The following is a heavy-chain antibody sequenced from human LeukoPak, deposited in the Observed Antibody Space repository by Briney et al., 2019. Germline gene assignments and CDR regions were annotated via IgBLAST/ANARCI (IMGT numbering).Heavy chain of an antibody. CDR1: GYTFTNYY. D-gene: IGHD3-22*01. V-gene: IGHV1-46*01. J-gene: IGHJ4*02. Sequence: ASVKVSCKASGYTFTNYYMHWVRQAPGQGLEWMGIINPRGGSTTYAQKFQGRVTMTRDTSTSTVYMELSSLRSEDTAVYYCARDWTGHYYDSSGYPFDYWGQGTLVTVSS. CDR3: ARDWTGHYYDSSGYPFDY. CDR2: INPRGGST.